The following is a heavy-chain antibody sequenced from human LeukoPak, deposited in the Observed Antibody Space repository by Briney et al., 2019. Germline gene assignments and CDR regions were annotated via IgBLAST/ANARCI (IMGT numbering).Heavy chain of an antibody. J-gene: IGHJ4*02. V-gene: IGHV3-64D*06. CDR3: VKDLYDYVWGSYIY. D-gene: IGHD3-16*01. CDR2: ISSNGGST. CDR1: GFTFSSYA. Sequence: GGSLRLSCSASGFTFSSYAMHWVRQAPGKGLGYVSAISSNGGSTYYADSVKGRFTISRDNSKNTLYLQMSSLRAEDTAVYYCVKDLYDYVWGSYIYWGQGTLVTVSS.